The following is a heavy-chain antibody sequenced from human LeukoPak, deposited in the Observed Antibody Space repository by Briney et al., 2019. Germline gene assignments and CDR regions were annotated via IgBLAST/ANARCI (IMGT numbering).Heavy chain of an antibody. J-gene: IGHJ4*02. CDR2: ITGYGGST. D-gene: IGHD2-8*02. V-gene: IGHV3-23*01. CDR1: RFTFSSYA. CDR3: AKQDGGVVTAFDY. Sequence: GGSLRLSRAASRFTFSSYAMSWVRQAPGKGLEWVSTITGYGGSTFYADSVKGRFTISRDNSKNTLYLQMNSLRAEDTAVYYCAKQDGGVVTAFDYWGQGTLVTVSS.